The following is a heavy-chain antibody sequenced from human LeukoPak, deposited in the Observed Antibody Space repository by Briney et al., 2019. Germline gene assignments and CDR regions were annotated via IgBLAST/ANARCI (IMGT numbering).Heavy chain of an antibody. V-gene: IGHV3-7*01. D-gene: IGHD3-9*01. J-gene: IGHJ4*02. CDR1: GSTFSNAW. CDR2: IKQDGSEK. Sequence: GGSLRLSCAASGSTFSNAWMSWVRQAPGKGLEWVANIKQDGSEKYYVDSVKGRFTISRDNAKNSLYLQMNSLRAEDTAVYYCARPNYDILTEDYWGQGTLVTVSS. CDR3: ARPNYDILTEDY.